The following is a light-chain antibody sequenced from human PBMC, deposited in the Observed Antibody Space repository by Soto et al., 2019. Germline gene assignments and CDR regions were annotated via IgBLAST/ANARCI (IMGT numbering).Light chain of an antibody. CDR1: QNIRNL. CDR3: QQANSFPLT. J-gene: IGKJ4*01. CDR2: DAS. Sequence: DIQLTQSPSTLSAAVGDSVTINCRASQNIRNLLAWYQQKPGKAPKPLIYDASTLKTGVPSRFSGSGSGTDFTLTISSLQPEDFATYYCQQANSFPLTFGGGTKVDIK. V-gene: IGKV1-5*01.